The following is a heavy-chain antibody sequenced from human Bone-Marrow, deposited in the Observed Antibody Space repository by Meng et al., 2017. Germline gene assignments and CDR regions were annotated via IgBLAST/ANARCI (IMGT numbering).Heavy chain of an antibody. CDR3: AKDDRWLVSFIDY. D-gene: IGHD6-19*01. J-gene: IGHJ4*02. CDR2: ISGSGGST. V-gene: IGHV3-23*01. Sequence: GGSLRLSCAASGFTFSSYAMSWVRQAPGKGLEWVSAISGSGGSTYYADSVKGRFTISRDNSKNTLYLQMNSLRAEDAAVYYCAKDDRWLVSFIDYRGQGTLVTVSS. CDR1: GFTFSSYA.